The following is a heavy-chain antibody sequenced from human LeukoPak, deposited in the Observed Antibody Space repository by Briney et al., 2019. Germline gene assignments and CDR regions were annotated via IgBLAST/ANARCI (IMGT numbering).Heavy chain of an antibody. D-gene: IGHD4-17*01. CDR1: GGSIRSYY. CDR2: IYYSGST. J-gene: IGHJ4*02. V-gene: IGHV4-59*01. Sequence: SETLSLTCTVSGGSIRSYYWSWIRQPPGKWLEWTGYIYYSGSTNYNPSLKSRVSISVDTSKNQFILKLSSVTAADTAVYYCARTGSTVTMLYPFDHWGQGTLVTVSS. CDR3: ARTGSTVTMLYPFDH.